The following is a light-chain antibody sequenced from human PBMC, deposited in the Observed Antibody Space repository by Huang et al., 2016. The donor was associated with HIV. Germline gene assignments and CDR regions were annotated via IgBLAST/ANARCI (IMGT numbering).Light chain of an antibody. CDR3: QNYHRAPRT. Sequence: DIQMTQSPSSLSASVGDRVTFTCRASEDITNSLAWYHQKPGKAPELLMYGASLLQGGVPARFSGSGSGTHFTLTINDLQPGDVGVYYCQNYHRAPRTFGQGTKVEIK. J-gene: IGKJ1*01. CDR2: GAS. V-gene: IGKV1-27*01. CDR1: EDITNS.